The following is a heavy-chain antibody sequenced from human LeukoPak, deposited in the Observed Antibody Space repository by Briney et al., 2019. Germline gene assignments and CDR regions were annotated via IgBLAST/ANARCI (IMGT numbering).Heavy chain of an antibody. V-gene: IGHV4-4*07. D-gene: IGHD2-2*01. CDR2: IYTSGTT. CDR1: SGSISNYY. J-gene: IGHJ5*02. Sequence: SETLSLTCTVSSGSISNYYWSWIRQPAGKGLEWIGRIYTSGTTNYNPSLKSRVTMSVDTSKNQFSLKLSSVTAADTVVYYCGRGSSLYCSSTSCYVNWFDPWGQGTLVTVSS. CDR3: GRGSSLYCSSTSCYVNWFDP.